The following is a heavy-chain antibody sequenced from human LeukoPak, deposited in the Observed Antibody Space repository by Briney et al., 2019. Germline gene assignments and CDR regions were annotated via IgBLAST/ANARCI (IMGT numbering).Heavy chain of an antibody. V-gene: IGHV4-39*01. CDR2: IYYSGST. CDR1: GGSISSSSYY. CDR3: ARRGGWYY. Sequence: SETLSPTCTVSGGSISSSSYYWGWIRQPPGKGLEWIGSIYYSGSTYYNPSLKSRVTISVDTSKNQFSLKLSSVTAADTAVYYCARRGGWYYWGQGTLVTVSS. D-gene: IGHD6-19*01. J-gene: IGHJ4*02.